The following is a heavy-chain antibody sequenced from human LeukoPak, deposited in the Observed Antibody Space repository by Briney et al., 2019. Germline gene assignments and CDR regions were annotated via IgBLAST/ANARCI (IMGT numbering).Heavy chain of an antibody. D-gene: IGHD6-19*01. CDR2: INPNSGGT. CDR1: GGTFSSYA. CDR3: ARAGIAVAGTPGGWFDH. Sequence: ASVKVSCKASGGTFSSYAISWVRQAPGQGLEWMGRINPNSGGTNYAQKFQGRVTMTRDTSISTAYMELSRLRSDDTAVYYCARAGIAVAGTPGGWFDHWGQGTLVTVSS. V-gene: IGHV1-2*06. J-gene: IGHJ5*02.